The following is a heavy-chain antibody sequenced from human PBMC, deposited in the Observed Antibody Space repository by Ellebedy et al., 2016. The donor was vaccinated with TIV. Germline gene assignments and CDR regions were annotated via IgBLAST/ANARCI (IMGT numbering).Heavy chain of an antibody. CDR1: GFIFSSYW. Sequence: GGSLRLSCAASGFIFSSYWMSWVRQAPGKGLEWVANIKQDGSEKYYVDSVEGRFTISRDNAKNSLYLQMNSLRAEDTAVYYCARRYFDLWGRGTLVTVSS. V-gene: IGHV3-7*01. CDR2: IKQDGSEK. CDR3: ARRYFDL. J-gene: IGHJ2*01.